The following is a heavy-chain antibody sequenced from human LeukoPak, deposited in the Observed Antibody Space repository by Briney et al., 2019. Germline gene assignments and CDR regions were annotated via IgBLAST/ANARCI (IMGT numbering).Heavy chain of an antibody. CDR1: GGSISSSSYY. Sequence: SETLSLTCTVSGGSISSSSYYWGWIHQPPGKGLEWIGSFYYSGSTYYNPSLKSRVTISVDTSKNQFSLKLSSVTAADTAVYYCAINESSGWYPLVAFDIWGQGTMVTVSS. D-gene: IGHD6-19*01. CDR3: AINESSGWYPLVAFDI. CDR2: FYYSGST. V-gene: IGHV4-39*01. J-gene: IGHJ3*02.